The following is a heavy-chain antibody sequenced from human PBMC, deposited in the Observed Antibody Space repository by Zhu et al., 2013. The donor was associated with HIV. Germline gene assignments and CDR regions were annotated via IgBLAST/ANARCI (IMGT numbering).Heavy chain of an antibody. CDR1: GFTFTNAW. Sequence: VQLVESGGGLVKPGGSLRVSCAASGFTFTNAWMSWVRQAPGKGLEWIGAIYHNGNTFYNPSLKSRVTISVDTSENQFSLKLSSVTAADSAVYYCARDGWLLYSSSFGWFDPGAREPWSPSPQ. D-gene: IGHD6-13*01. CDR2: IYHNGNT. CDR3: ARDGWLLYSSSFGWFDP. V-gene: IGHV4-4*02. J-gene: IGHJ5*02.